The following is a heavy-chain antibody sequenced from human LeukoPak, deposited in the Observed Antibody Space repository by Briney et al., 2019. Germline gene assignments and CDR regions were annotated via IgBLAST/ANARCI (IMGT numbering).Heavy chain of an antibody. Sequence: GGSLRLSCAASGFTFSSYGMHWVRQAPGKGLEWVAFIRYDGSNKYYADSVKGRFTISRDNSKNTLYLQMNSLRVEDTAVYYCARLGSTGYYFDIWGRGTLVTVSS. D-gene: IGHD7-27*01. CDR1: GFTFSSYG. V-gene: IGHV3-30*02. CDR2: IRYDGSNK. CDR3: ARLGSTGYYFDI. J-gene: IGHJ2*01.